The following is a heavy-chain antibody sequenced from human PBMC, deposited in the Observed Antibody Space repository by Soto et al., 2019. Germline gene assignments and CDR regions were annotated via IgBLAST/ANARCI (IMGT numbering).Heavy chain of an antibody. D-gene: IGHD3-10*01. CDR3: GKVSTMVRGVALHYYVMDV. CDR1: GVSISSGDYY. V-gene: IGHV4-31*03. Sequence: QVQLQESGPGLVKPSQPLSLTCTVSGVSISSGDYYWSWIRQPPGKGLEWIGFIYYSGSAYYNPSLKSRVTISVDTSENQFSLKLNSVIVADTAVYYCGKVSTMVRGVALHYYVMDVWGQGTTVAVSS. CDR2: IYYSGSA. J-gene: IGHJ6*02.